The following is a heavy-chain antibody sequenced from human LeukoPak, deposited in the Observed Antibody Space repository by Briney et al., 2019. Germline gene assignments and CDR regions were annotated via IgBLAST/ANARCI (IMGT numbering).Heavy chain of an antibody. V-gene: IGHV4-4*02. J-gene: IGHJ3*02. D-gene: IGHD3-22*01. CDR3: ASTLYYYDSSGYYYLDAFDI. Sequence: SGTLSLTCGVSGGSISTTNWWAWVRQPPGEGLEWIGEVHLSGRTHYNPSLESRVTMSVDMSENHISLRLTSVTAADTAVYYCASTLYYYDSSGYYYLDAFDIWGQGTMVTVSS. CDR2: VHLSGRT. CDR1: GGSISTTNW.